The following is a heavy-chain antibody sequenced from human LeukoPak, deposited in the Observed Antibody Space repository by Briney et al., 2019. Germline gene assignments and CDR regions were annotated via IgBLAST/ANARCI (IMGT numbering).Heavy chain of an antibody. Sequence: SETLSLTCDVYGGSFSGYYWNWIRQPPGKGLEWIGEINHSGSTNYNPSLKSRVTISVDTSKNQFSLKLSSVTAADTAVYYCARSVGMATITPLDYWGQGTLVTVSS. J-gene: IGHJ4*02. CDR2: INHSGST. D-gene: IGHD5-12*01. V-gene: IGHV4-34*01. CDR1: GGSFSGYY. CDR3: ARSVGMATITPLDY.